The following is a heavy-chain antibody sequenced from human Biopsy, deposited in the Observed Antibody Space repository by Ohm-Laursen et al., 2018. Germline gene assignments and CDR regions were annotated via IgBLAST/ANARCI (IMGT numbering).Heavy chain of an antibody. D-gene: IGHD3-22*01. CDR2: IFNSANT. J-gene: IGHJ5*02. CDR3: ARGDYFDSNGYFWFDP. V-gene: IGHV4-31*01. CDR1: GGSISSGGSY. Sequence: TLSLTWPVSGGSISSGGSYWSWIRQRPGKGLEWIGYIFNSANTYYNLSLKNLITISGDTSKNQFSLKLNSVTAADTAVYYCARGDYFDSNGYFWFDPWGQGTLVTVSS.